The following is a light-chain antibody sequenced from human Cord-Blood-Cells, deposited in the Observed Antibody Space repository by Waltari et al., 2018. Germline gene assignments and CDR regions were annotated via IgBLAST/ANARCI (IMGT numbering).Light chain of an antibody. CDR3: QQSYSTTWT. V-gene: IGKV1-39*01. CDR1: QSISSY. J-gene: IGKJ1*01. CDR2: AAS. Sequence: DIQMTQSPSSLSASVGDRVTITCRASQSISSYLNVYQQKPGKAPQLLIYAASSLRSGVPARLSVSGSGTDFALTISSLQPQDVATYYCQQSYSTTWTFGQGTKVEIK.